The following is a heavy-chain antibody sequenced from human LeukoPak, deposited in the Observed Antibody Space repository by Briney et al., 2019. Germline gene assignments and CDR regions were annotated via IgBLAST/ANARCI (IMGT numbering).Heavy chain of an antibody. Sequence: ASVKVSCKASGCTFTSYGISWVRQAPGQGLEWMGWISAYNGNTNYAQKLQGRVTMTTDTSTSTAYMELRSLRSDDTAVYYCARVTMVRGVITPWHFDYWGQGTLVTVSS. CDR1: GCTFTSYG. V-gene: IGHV1-18*01. CDR3: ARVTMVRGVITPWHFDY. CDR2: ISAYNGNT. D-gene: IGHD3-10*01. J-gene: IGHJ4*02.